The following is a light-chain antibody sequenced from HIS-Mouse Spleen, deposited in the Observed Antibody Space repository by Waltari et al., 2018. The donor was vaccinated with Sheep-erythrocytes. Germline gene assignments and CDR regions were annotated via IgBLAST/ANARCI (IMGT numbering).Light chain of an antibody. Sequence: QSALTQPPSASGSPGQSVTIPCPGTSRDLCGYNYVSWYQQHPGKAPQLMIYEVSKRPSGVPDRFSGSKSGNTASLTVSGLQAEDEADYYCSSYAGSNNYVFGTGTKVTVL. CDR2: EVS. CDR3: SSYAGSNNYV. V-gene: IGLV2-8*01. CDR1: SRDLCGYNY. J-gene: IGLJ1*01.